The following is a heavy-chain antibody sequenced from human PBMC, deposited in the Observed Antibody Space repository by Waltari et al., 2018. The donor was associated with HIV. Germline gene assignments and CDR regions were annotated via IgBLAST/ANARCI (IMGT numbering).Heavy chain of an antibody. CDR1: GYNFTSYT. J-gene: IGHJ4*01. CDR2: INSGNGNS. CDR3: ARSGIVRGRSYELLAF. D-gene: IGHD3-16*01. Sequence: QVLLVQSGTEVKKPGASVTISCKASGYNFTSYTVHQVRQAPGRGLEWLGWINSGNGNSRYSPGFQDRLTMTRDISASTSYFVLSGLTSDDTSVYFCARSGIVRGRSYELLAFWGQGT. V-gene: IGHV1-3*01.